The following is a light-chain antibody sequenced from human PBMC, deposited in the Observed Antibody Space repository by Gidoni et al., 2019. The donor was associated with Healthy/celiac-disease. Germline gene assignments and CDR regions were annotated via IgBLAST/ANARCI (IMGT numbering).Light chain of an antibody. CDR1: KLGDKY. CDR2: QDS. V-gene: IGLV3-1*01. Sequence: SYELTQPPSVSVSPGQTASITCSGEKLGDKYACWYQQKPGQSPVLVIYQDSKRPSGIPERFSGSNSGNTATLTISGTQAMDEADYYCQAWDSSLKVVFGGGTKLTVL. J-gene: IGLJ2*01. CDR3: QAWDSSLKVV.